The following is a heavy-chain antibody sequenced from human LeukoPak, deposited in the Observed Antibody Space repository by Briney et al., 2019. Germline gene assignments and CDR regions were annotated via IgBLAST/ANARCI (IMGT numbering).Heavy chain of an antibody. CDR3: AVSNYDILTGYYVPNCYYMDV. J-gene: IGHJ6*03. D-gene: IGHD3-9*01. V-gene: IGHV1-69*05. CDR2: IIPIFGTA. Sequence: VASVKVSCKASGGTFSSYAISWVRQAPGQGLEWMGGIIPIFGTANYAQKFQGRVTITTDESTSTAYMELSSLRSEDTAVYYCAVSNYDILTGYYVPNCYYMDVWGKGTTVTVSS. CDR1: GGTFSSYA.